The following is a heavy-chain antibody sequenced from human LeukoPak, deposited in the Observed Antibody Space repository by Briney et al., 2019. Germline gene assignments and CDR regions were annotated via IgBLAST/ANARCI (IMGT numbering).Heavy chain of an antibody. CDR1: GFTFSNYW. D-gene: IGHD5-18*01. V-gene: IGHV3-74*01. CDR2: INSDGSSI. Sequence: PGGSLRLSCGASGFTFSNYWMHWVRQAPGKGLVWVSRINSDGSSIRYADSVKGRFTFSRDNAKNTLSLQLNSLRAEDTAVYYCAKGIELWLTYFDHWGQGTLVTASS. J-gene: IGHJ4*02. CDR3: AKGIELWLTYFDH.